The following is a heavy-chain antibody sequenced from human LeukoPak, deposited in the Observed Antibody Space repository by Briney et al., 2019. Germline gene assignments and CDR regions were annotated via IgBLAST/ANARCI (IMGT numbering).Heavy chain of an antibody. V-gene: IGHV3-30-3*01. Sequence: PGGSLRLSCAASGFSFHYYATHWVRQAPGKGLEWVAVISYDGTNEYYADSVKGRLTISRDNSKNTLYMQMNSLRPEDTAVYYCARPIDNGSGSYYFPYWGQGTLVTVSS. CDR1: GFSFHYYA. D-gene: IGHD3-10*01. CDR2: ISYDGTNE. J-gene: IGHJ4*02. CDR3: ARPIDNGSGSYYFPY.